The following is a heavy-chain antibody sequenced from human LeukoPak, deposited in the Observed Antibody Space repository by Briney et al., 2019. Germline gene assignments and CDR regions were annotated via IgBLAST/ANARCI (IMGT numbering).Heavy chain of an antibody. CDR1: GFTVSSNY. J-gene: IGHJ4*02. CDR2: IYSGGST. Sequence: GGSLRLSCAASGFTVSSNYMSWVRQAPGKGLEGVSVIYSGGSTYYADSVKGRFTISRDNSKNTLYLQMNSLRAEDTAVYYCARETSSGWPYFDYWGQGTLVTVSS. V-gene: IGHV3-53*01. CDR3: ARETSSGWPYFDY. D-gene: IGHD6-19*01.